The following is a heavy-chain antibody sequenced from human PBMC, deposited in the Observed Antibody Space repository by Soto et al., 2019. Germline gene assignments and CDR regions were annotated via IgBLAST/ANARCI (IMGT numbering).Heavy chain of an antibody. CDR1: GLTFSSYG. CDR2: ISYDGSNK. Sequence: GGSLILSCAASGLTFSSYGMHWVRQAPGKGLEWVAVISYDGSNKYYADSVKGRFTISRDNSKNTLYLQMNSLRTEDTAIYYCARDNEGRXCSITSCYYFDXWGPGTLVTVSS. D-gene: IGHD2-2*01. CDR3: ARDNEGRXCSITSCYYFDX. J-gene: IGHJ4*01. V-gene: IGHV3-30*03.